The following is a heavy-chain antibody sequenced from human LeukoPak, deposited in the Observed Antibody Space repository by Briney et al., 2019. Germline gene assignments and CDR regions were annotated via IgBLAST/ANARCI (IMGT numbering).Heavy chain of an antibody. CDR3: AKVFRTTGWEPFDS. V-gene: IGHV3-23*01. CDR2: LSSSGDTT. CDR1: GFAFSNYA. D-gene: IGHD6-19*01. Sequence: GGSLRLSCAASGFAFSNYAMSWVRQAPGKGLEWVSSLSSSGDTTFYADSVKGRFTISRDNSKNTLFLQMSGLRAEDTALYYCAKVFRTTGWEPFDSWGQGTLVTVSS. J-gene: IGHJ4*02.